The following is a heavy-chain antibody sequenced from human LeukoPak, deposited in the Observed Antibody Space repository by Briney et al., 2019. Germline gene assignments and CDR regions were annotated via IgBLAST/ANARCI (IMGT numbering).Heavy chain of an antibody. D-gene: IGHD5-18*01. CDR1: GFTFSSYG. CDR3: ARDPVDTATPYYFDY. Sequence: GGSLRLSCAASGFTFSSYGMHWVRRAPGKGLEWVAFIRYDGSNKYYADSVKGRFTISRDNSKNTLYLQMNSLRAEDTAVYYCARDPVDTATPYYFDYWGQGTLVTVSS. CDR2: IRYDGSNK. V-gene: IGHV3-30*02. J-gene: IGHJ4*02.